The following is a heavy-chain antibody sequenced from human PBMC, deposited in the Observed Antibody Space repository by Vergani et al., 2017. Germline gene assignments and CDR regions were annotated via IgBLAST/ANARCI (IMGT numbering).Heavy chain of an antibody. J-gene: IGHJ4*02. CDR3: ARDRPMVRGASDPYYFDY. V-gene: IGHV4-38-2*02. CDR2: IHNRGKT. Sequence: QVRLEESGPGLVKPSETLSLTCSVSGYSIGSGFYWAWIRQSPGEGLQWLTSIHNRGKTYHNPSLKSRVSVSLDTSKNRFSLNLTSVTATDTAVYYCARDRPMVRGASDPYYFDYWGQGTLVTVSS. D-gene: IGHD3-10*01. CDR1: GYSIGSGFY.